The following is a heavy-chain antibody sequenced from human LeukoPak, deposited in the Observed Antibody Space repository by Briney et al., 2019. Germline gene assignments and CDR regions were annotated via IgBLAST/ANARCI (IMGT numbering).Heavy chain of an antibody. J-gene: IGHJ4*02. CDR1: GYTLTELS. Sequence: ASVKVSCKVSGYTLTELSMHWVRQAPGKGLERMGGFDTEDGETIYAQKFQGRVTMTEDTSTDTAYMELCSLRSEDTAVYYCVIVGGYCSSTSCSSYPFDYWGQGTLVTVSS. D-gene: IGHD2-2*01. CDR2: FDTEDGET. CDR3: VIVGGYCSSTSCSSYPFDY. V-gene: IGHV1-24*01.